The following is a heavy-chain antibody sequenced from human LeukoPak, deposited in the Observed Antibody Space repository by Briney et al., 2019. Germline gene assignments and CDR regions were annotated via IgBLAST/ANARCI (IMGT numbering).Heavy chain of an antibody. CDR3: AKGPTQILRFLRDGKTYYMDV. CDR2: IWFDGNHQ. CDR1: GFTFRNYG. V-gene: IGHV3-33*06. Sequence: GRSLRLSCAASGFTFRNYGTHWVRQAPGRGLECVAVIWFDGNHQYYADSVKGRFTISRDNSNSTLYLQMNSLRVEDTAVYYCAKGPTQILRFLRDGKTYYMDVWGKGTSVLVSS. J-gene: IGHJ6*03. D-gene: IGHD3-3*01.